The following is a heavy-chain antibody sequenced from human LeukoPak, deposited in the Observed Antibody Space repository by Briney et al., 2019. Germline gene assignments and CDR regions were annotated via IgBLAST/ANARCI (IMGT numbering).Heavy chain of an antibody. CDR1: GCTFSSYT. CDR2: IIPILGIA. Sequence: SVKVSCKASGCTFSSYTISWVRQAPGQGLEWMGRIIPILGIANYAQKFQGRVTITADKSTSTAYMELSSLRSEDTAVYYCAREMATPYWYFDLWGRGTLVTVSS. CDR3: AREMATPYWYFDL. J-gene: IGHJ2*01. V-gene: IGHV1-69*04. D-gene: IGHD5-24*01.